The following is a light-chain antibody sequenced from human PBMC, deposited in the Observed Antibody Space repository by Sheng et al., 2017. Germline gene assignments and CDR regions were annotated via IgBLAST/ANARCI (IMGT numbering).Light chain of an antibody. CDR1: SSNIGNNY. Sequence: QSVLTQPPSVSAAPGQKVTISCSGSSSNIGNNYVSWYQQLPGTAPKLLIYENNKRPSGIPDRFSGSKSGTSATLGITGLQTGDEADYHCGTWDSSLSAGWMFGGGTKLTVL. CDR2: ENN. CDR3: GTWDSSLSAGWM. V-gene: IGLV1-51*02. J-gene: IGLJ3*02.